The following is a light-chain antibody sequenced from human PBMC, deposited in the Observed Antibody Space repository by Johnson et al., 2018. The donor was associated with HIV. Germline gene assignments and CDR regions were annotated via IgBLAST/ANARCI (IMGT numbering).Light chain of an antibody. CDR2: DNN. CDR1: SSNIGNNY. CDR3: GTWDSSLSAYV. Sequence: QSVLTQPPSVSAAPGQKVTISCSGSSSNIGNNYVSWYQQLPGTDPKLLIYDNNERPSGIPDRLSGSKSGTSATLGITGLQTGDEADYYCGTWDSSLSAYVFGTGTKVTVL. J-gene: IGLJ1*01. V-gene: IGLV1-51*01.